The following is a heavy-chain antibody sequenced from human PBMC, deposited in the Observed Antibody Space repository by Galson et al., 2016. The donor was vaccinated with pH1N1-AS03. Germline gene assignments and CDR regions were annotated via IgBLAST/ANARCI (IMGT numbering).Heavy chain of an antibody. CDR3: ARKYNWSDRQYYYGMDV. V-gene: IGHV1-69*13. CDR1: GGTFSTYA. D-gene: IGHD1-1*01. J-gene: IGHJ6*02. Sequence: SVKVSCKASGGTFSTYAITWVRQAPGQGLEWMGGIIPIFGTSNYAQKFQGRVTITADESTTTAYMELSGLRSEDTAVYYCARKYNWSDRQYYYGMDVWGQGTTVIVSS. CDR2: IIPIFGTS.